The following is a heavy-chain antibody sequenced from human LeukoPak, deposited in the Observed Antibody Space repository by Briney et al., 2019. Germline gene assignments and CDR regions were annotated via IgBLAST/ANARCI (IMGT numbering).Heavy chain of an antibody. V-gene: IGHV3-7*01. D-gene: IGHD4-17*01. CDR3: ARGRGYGDYLDY. CDR2: INQDGSEK. J-gene: IGHJ4*02. CDR1: GFTFSNYW. Sequence: GGSLRLSCAASGFTFSNYWMNWVRQAPGKGLEWVAKINQDGSEKYYVDSVKGRFTISRGNAKNSLYLQMNSLRAEDTAVYYCARGRGYGDYLDYWGQGTLVTVSS.